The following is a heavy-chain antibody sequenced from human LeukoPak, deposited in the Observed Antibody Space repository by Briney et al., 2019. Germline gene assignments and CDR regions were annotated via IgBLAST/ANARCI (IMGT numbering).Heavy chain of an antibody. J-gene: IGHJ6*03. CDR2: ISSDGTNT. CDR3: ARVYYYYYMDV. V-gene: IGHV3-74*01. CDR1: GFTFSSYW. Sequence: GGSLRLSCAASGFTFSSYWMHWVRQAPGTGLVWVSRISSDGTNTYYADSVKGRFSISRDNAKNTLYLQMNSLRAEDTAMYYCARVYYYYYMDVWGRGTTVIVSS.